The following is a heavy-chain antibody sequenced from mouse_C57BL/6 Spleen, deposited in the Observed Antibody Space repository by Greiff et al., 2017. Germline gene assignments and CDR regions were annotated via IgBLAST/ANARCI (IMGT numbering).Heavy chain of an antibody. CDR2: ISYDGSN. V-gene: IGHV3-6*01. Sequence: EVKLVESGPGLVKPSQSLSLTCSVTGYSITSGYYWNWIRQFPGNKLEWMGYISYDGSNNYNPSLKNRISITRDTSKNQFFLKLNSVTTEDTATYYCASPPEVVEGDYAMDYWGQGTSVTVSS. J-gene: IGHJ4*01. CDR3: ASPPEVVEGDYAMDY. CDR1: GYSITSGYY. D-gene: IGHD1-1*01.